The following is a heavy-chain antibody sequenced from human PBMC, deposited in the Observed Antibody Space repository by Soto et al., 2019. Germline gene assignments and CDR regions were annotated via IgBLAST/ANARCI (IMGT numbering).Heavy chain of an antibody. CDR3: AREGPYSSSSSGGDAFDI. V-gene: IGHV4-59*01. D-gene: IGHD6-6*01. J-gene: IGHJ3*02. CDR2: IYYSGST. CDR1: GGTISSYY. Sequence: SETLSLTCTASGGTISSYYWSWIRQPPGKGLEWIGYIYYSGSTNYNPSLKSRVTISVDTSKNQFSLKLSSVTAADTAVYYCAREGPYSSSSSGGDAFDIWGQGTMVTV.